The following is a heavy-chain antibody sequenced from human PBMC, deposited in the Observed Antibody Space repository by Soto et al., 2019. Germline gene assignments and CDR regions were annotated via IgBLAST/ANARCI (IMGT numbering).Heavy chain of an antibody. CDR1: GDSVSSNSAG. CDR3: ARGEQYSGRIFDY. CDR2: TYYRSKWYY. Sequence: PSQTLSLTFPITGDSVSSNSAGWSWVRQPPSRGLEWLGRTYYRSKWYYEYAVSVRGRITINPDTSKNQYSLQLNSVTPEDTAVYFCARGEQYSGRIFDYWGQGSLVTVSS. V-gene: IGHV6-1*01. D-gene: IGHD1-26*01. J-gene: IGHJ4*01.